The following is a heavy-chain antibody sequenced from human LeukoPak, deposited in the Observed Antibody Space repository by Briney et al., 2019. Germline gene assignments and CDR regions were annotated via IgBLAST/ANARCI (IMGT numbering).Heavy chain of an antibody. Sequence: GRSLRLSCAASGFTFSSYGMHWVRQAPGKGLEWVAVISYDGSNKYYADSVKGRFTISRDNSQNTLYLQMNSLRGEDTAVYYCARDYRYGMDVWGLGTTVTVSS. D-gene: IGHD3-16*02. CDR3: ARDYRYGMDV. CDR2: ISYDGSNK. J-gene: IGHJ6*02. CDR1: GFTFSSYG. V-gene: IGHV3-30*03.